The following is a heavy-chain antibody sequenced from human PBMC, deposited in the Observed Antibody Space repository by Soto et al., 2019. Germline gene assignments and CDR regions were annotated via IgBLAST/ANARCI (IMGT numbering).Heavy chain of an antibody. CDR1: GYSISSGYY. D-gene: IGHD4-17*01. CDR3: ARDLVTTRAWFDP. V-gene: IGHV4-38-2*01. CDR2: IYHSGST. Sequence: PSETLSLTCAVSGYSISSGYYWGWIRQPPGKGLEWIGSIYHSGSTYYNPSLKSRVTISVDTSKNQFSLKLSSVTAADTAVYYCARDLVTTRAWFDPWGQGTLVTVSS. J-gene: IGHJ5*02.